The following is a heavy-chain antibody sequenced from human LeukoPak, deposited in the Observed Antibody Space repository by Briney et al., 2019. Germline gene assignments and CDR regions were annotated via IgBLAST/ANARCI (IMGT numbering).Heavy chain of an antibody. Sequence: GGSLRLSCAASGFTFSDYYMSWIRQAPGKGLEWVSYISSSGSTIYYADSVKGRFTISRDNAKNSLYLQMNSLRAEDTAVYYCAGVGVGVPAAKQHGWFDPWGQGTLVTVSS. CDR2: ISSSGSTI. V-gene: IGHV3-11*01. J-gene: IGHJ5*02. CDR3: AGVGVGVPAAKQHGWFDP. CDR1: GFTFSDYY. D-gene: IGHD2-2*01.